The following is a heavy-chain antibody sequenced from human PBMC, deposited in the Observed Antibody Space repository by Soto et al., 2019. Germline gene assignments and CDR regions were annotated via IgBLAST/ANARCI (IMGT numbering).Heavy chain of an antibody. CDR3: VRAAAGTGAY. D-gene: IGHD6-13*01. Sequence: EVQLVESGGGLVQPGGSLRLSCAASGFTFSSYNMNWVRQAPGKGLEWVSYISGGSSTISYADSVKGRFTISRDNAQRSLYLQMNSLRDEDTAVYYCVRAAAGTGAYWGQGTLVTVSS. V-gene: IGHV3-48*02. CDR1: GFTFSSYN. CDR2: ISGGSSTI. J-gene: IGHJ4*02.